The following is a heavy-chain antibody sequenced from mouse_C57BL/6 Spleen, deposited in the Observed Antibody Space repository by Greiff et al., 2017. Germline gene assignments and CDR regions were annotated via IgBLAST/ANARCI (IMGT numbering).Heavy chain of an antibody. Sequence: EVQLQQSGPGLVKPSQSLSLTCSVTGYSITSGYYWNWIRQFPGNKLEWMGYISYDGSNNYNPSLKNRISITRDTSKNQFFLKLNSVTTEDTATYYCAKEEGNYYGSSYDYAMDYWGQGTSVTVSS. J-gene: IGHJ4*01. CDR1: GYSITSGYY. CDR3: AKEEGNYYGSSYDYAMDY. V-gene: IGHV3-6*01. D-gene: IGHD1-1*01. CDR2: ISYDGSN.